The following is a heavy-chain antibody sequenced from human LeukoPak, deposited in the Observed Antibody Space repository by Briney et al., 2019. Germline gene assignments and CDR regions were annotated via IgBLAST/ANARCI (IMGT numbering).Heavy chain of an antibody. V-gene: IGHV4-34*01. D-gene: IGHD6-25*01. CDR2: INHSGST. CDR3: ARGDIQRTYYMDV. Sequence: PSETLSLTCAVSGGSFSGYYWSWIRQPPGKGLEWIGEINHSGSTNYNPSLKSRVTISVDTSKNQFSLKLSSVTAADTAVYYCARGDIQRTYYMDVWGKGTTVTVSS. J-gene: IGHJ6*03. CDR1: GGSFSGYY.